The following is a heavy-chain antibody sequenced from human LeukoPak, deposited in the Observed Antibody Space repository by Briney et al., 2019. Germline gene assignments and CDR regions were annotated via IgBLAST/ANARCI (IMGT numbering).Heavy chain of an antibody. CDR1: GYSFTSYW. Sequence: GESLRISCKGSGYSFTSYWISWVRQMPGKGLEWMGRIDPSDSYTNYSPSFQGHVTTSADKSISTAYLQWSSLKASDTAMYCCARTPQAYGDYDYWGQGTLVTVSS. J-gene: IGHJ4*02. CDR3: ARTPQAYGDYDY. D-gene: IGHD4-17*01. V-gene: IGHV5-10-1*01. CDR2: IDPSDSYT.